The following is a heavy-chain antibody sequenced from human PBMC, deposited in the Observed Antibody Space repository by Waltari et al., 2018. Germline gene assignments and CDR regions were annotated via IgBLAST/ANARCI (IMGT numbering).Heavy chain of an antibody. CDR2: INQDGREK. Sequence: EVQLVESGGGLVQPGGSLSLSCAASGFTFNIYWMSWVRQAPGKGLEVGANINQDGREKSYVDSVKGRFTISRDNAKNSMSLQMSSLRAEDAAVYYCARDPGFSEFDLWGQGTLVSISA. CDR3: ARDPGFSEFDL. CDR1: GFTFNIYW. J-gene: IGHJ3*01. V-gene: IGHV3-7*01.